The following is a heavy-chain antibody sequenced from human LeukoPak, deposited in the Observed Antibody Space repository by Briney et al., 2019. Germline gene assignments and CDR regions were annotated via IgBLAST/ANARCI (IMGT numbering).Heavy chain of an antibody. D-gene: IGHD1-26*01. J-gene: IGHJ4*02. CDR1: GGSISSRNYY. CDR2: VYYTGTT. Sequence: TASETLSLTCTVSGGSISSRNYYWGWIRQPPGKGLEWIGGVYYTGTTYSNPSLKSRVTISVDTSKNQFSLRLSSVTAADMAVYYCARFFRGSYCDYWGQGTLVTVSS. CDR3: ARFFRGSYCDY. V-gene: IGHV4-39*01.